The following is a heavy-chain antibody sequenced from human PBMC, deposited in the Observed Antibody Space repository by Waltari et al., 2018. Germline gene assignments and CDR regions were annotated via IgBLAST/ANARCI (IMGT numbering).Heavy chain of an antibody. V-gene: IGHV4-34*01. D-gene: IGHD4-17*01. CDR2: IKHSGST. J-gene: IGHJ6*02. CDR1: GGSFSGYY. CDR3: ARGLYDYYYYGMDV. Sequence: QVQLQQWGAGLLKPSETLSLTCAVYGGSFSGYYWSWIRQPPGKGLEWIGEIKHSGSTNYNPSLKSRVTISVDTSKNQFSLKLSSVTAADTAVYYCARGLYDYYYYGMDVWGQGTTVTVSS.